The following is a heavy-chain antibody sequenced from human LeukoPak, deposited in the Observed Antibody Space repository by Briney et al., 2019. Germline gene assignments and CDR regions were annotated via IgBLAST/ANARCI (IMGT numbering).Heavy chain of an antibody. J-gene: IGHJ6*03. D-gene: IGHD2-15*01. Sequence: SETLSLTCTVSGGSISSSNFYWGWIRQPPGKGLEWIGSIHYSGSTNYNPSLKSRVTISVDTSKNQFSLKLSSVTAADTAVYYCARGYCSGGSCYSYYYYNYMDVWGKGTTVTVSS. CDR1: GGSISSSNFY. V-gene: IGHV4-39*07. CDR2: IHYSGST. CDR3: ARGYCSGGSCYSYYYYNYMDV.